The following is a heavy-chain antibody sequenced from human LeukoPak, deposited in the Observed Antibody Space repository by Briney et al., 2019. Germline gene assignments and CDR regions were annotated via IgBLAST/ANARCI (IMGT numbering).Heavy chain of an antibody. D-gene: IGHD5-18*01. J-gene: IGHJ4*02. V-gene: IGHV3-21*01. CDR1: GFTFSSYT. CDR2: ISSSSSYI. Sequence: GGSLRLSCAASGFTFSSYTMNWVRQASGKGLEWVSSISSSSSYIYYADSLKGRFTISRDNAKNSLYLQMNSLRAEGTGVYYCAIVRGVYSYGHPYYFDYWGQGTLVTVSS. CDR3: AIVRGVYSYGHPYYFDY.